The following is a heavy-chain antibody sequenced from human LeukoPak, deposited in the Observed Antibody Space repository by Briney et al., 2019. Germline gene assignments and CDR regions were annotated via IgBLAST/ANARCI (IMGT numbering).Heavy chain of an antibody. CDR2: ISSSSSYI. CDR3: ARELRVTIFGVVTTPNWFDP. J-gene: IGHJ5*02. D-gene: IGHD3-3*01. CDR1: GFTLSSYS. Sequence: GGSLRLSCAASGFTLSSYSMNWVRQAPGKGLEWVSSISSSSSYIYYADSVKGRFTISRDNAKNSLYLQMNSLRAEDTAVYYCARELRVTIFGVVTTPNWFDPWGQGTLVTVSS. V-gene: IGHV3-21*01.